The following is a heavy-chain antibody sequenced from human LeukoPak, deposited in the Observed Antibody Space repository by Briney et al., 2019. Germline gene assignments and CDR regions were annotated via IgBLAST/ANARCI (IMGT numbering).Heavy chain of an antibody. CDR3: ARAELLRYRPSDYYGMDV. CDR2: ISSSGSTI. J-gene: IGHJ6*04. D-gene: IGHD1-26*01. Sequence: GGSLRLSCAASGFTFSSYEMNWVRQAPGKGLEWVSYISSSGSTIYYADSVKGRFTISRDNAENSLYLQMNSLRAEDTAVYYCARAELLRYRPSDYYGMDVWGKGTTVTVSS. CDR1: GFTFSSYE. V-gene: IGHV3-48*03.